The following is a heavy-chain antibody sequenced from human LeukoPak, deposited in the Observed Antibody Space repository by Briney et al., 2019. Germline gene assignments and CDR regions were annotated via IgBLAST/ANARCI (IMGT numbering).Heavy chain of an antibody. Sequence: GGSLSLSCVASGLTFSSYSMNWVRQTPGKGLEWVSSINSGSSTIYYADSVKGRFTISRDNAKNSLYLQMNSLRDEDTAVYYCARDRHSTGWYYFDYWGQGTLVTVSS. CDR1: GLTFSSYS. V-gene: IGHV3-48*02. CDR2: INSGSSTI. CDR3: ARDRHSTGWYYFDY. D-gene: IGHD6-19*01. J-gene: IGHJ4*02.